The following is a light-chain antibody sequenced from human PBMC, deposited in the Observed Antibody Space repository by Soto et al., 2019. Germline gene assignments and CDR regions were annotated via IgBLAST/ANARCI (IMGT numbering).Light chain of an antibody. J-gene: IGKJ4*01. CDR1: QSVDSNY. V-gene: IGKV3-20*01. Sequence: EVVMTQSPATLSVSPGEEATLSCIASQSVDSNYLAWYQQKPGQAPRLLIYGASSRATGIPDRFSGSGSGTDFTLTISRLEPEDFAVYYCQQYGSSPLTFGGGTKVDI. CDR3: QQYGSSPLT. CDR2: GAS.